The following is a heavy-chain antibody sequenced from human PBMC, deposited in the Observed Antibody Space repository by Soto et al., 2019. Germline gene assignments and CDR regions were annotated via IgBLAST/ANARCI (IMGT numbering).Heavy chain of an antibody. CDR1: GGSISSSSYY. J-gene: IGHJ3*02. CDR3: ARRGGVATTAFDI. Sequence: SETLSLTCTVSGGSISSSSYYWGWIRQPPGKGLEWIGSIYYSGSTYYNPSLKSRVTISVDTSKNQFSLKLSSVTAADTAVYYCARRGGVATTAFDIWGQGTMVTVSS. V-gene: IGHV4-39*01. CDR2: IYYSGST. D-gene: IGHD5-12*01.